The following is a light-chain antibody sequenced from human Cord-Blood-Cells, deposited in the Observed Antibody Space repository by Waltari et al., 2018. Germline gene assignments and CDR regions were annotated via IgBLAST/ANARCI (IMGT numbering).Light chain of an antibody. CDR1: QGISSY. V-gene: IGKV1-8*01. J-gene: IGKJ1*01. Sequence: AIRMTQPPSSFSASTGDRVTITCRARQGISSYLAWYQQKPGKAPKLLIDAASTLQSGVPSRFSGSGSGTDFTLTISCLQSEDFATYYCQQYYSYPGTFGQGTKVEIK. CDR3: QQYYSYPGT. CDR2: AAS.